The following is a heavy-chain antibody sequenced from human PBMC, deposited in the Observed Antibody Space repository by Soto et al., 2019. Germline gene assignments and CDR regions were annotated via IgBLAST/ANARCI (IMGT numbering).Heavy chain of an antibody. CDR1: GFTFSSYG. D-gene: IGHD2-15*01. CDR3: AKLVYCSGGSCRPVMDV. J-gene: IGHJ6*02. V-gene: IGHV3-30*18. Sequence: GGSLRLSCAASGFTFSSYGMHWVRQAPGKGLEWVAVISYDGSNKYYADSVKGRFTISRDNSKNTLYLQMNSLRAEDTAVYYCAKLVYCSGGSCRPVMDVWGQGTTVTVSS. CDR2: ISYDGSNK.